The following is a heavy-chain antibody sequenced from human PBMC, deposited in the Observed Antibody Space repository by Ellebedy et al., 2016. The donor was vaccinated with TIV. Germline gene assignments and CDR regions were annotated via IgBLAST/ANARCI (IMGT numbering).Heavy chain of an antibody. D-gene: IGHD6-19*01. Sequence: AASVKVSCKPSGYTFTDYYVHFLRQTPGQGLEWMGWIHPKTGGTHSAQKFHVTLTRDTSIDTVYMELSSLKSGDTGIYFCARGGDSAWYDLGDYWGQGTLVTVSS. CDR3: ARGGDSAWYDLGDY. J-gene: IGHJ4*02. CDR1: GYTFTDYY. CDR2: IHPKTGGT. V-gene: IGHV1-2*02.